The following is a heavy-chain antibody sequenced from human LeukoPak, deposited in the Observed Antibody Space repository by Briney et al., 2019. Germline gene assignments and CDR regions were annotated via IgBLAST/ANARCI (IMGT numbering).Heavy chain of an antibody. CDR3: ARDQSVRLLQTSSTYFKHVFAI. CDR2: ISAYNGNT. Sequence: GASVKVSCTTSGYTFTNYGISWVRQAPGLGLELMGWISAYNGNTNYAQKVQGRVTMTTDTSTSTAYMELRSLRFDDTAVYYCARDQSVRLLQTSSTYFKHVFAIWGQGSMVTVSS. V-gene: IGHV1-18*01. CDR1: GYTFTNYG. D-gene: IGHD6-13*01. J-gene: IGHJ3*02.